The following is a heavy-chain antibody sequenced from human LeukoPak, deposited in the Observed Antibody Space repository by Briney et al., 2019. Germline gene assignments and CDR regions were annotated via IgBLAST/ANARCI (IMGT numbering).Heavy chain of an antibody. CDR3: ATGQLLLSN. D-gene: IGHD2-2*01. Sequence: PSETLSLTCAVYGGSFNGYYWTWIRQPPGKGLEWIGEINHSGSTDYNPSLKSRVTISVDTSKNQFSLKLNSVTAADTAVYYCATGQLLLSNWGQGSLVIVSS. J-gene: IGHJ4*02. CDR2: INHSGST. V-gene: IGHV4-34*01. CDR1: GGSFNGYY.